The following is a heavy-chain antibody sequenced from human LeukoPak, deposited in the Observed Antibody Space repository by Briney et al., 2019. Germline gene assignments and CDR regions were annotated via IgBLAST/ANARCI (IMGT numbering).Heavy chain of an antibody. CDR3: ARAGDCTGGTCNNWFAP. D-gene: IGHD2-15*01. Sequence: ASVKVSCKASGYPFTIYSMNWVRQAPGKGREWMGWINTDTGNPAYARGFTGRFVFSLDTSVSTAYLQISSLKREDTAIYYCARAGDCTGGTCNNWFAPWGQGTLVTVSS. V-gene: IGHV7-4-1*02. CDR2: INTDTGNP. CDR1: GYPFTIYS. J-gene: IGHJ5*02.